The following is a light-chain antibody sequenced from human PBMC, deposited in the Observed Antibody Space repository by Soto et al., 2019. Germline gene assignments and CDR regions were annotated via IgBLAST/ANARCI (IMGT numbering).Light chain of an antibody. CDR2: GAS. J-gene: IGKJ3*01. V-gene: IGKV3-20*01. CDR1: QSLGSAY. CDR3: QQYAASPFT. Sequence: EIVLTQSPGTLSLSPAERGTLSCRDNQSLGSAYLAWYQQKPGQAPRLLIHGASSRAAAIPDRFSGSGSGTAFTLTISNLEPEDFAVYYCQQYAASPFTFGPGTKVDAK.